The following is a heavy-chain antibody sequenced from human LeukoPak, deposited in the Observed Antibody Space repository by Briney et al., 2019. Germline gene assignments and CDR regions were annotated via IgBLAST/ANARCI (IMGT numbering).Heavy chain of an antibody. CDR3: AGGDRIAAAGKGVDY. CDR1: GFTFSSYA. J-gene: IGHJ4*02. D-gene: IGHD6-13*01. Sequence: GGSLRLSCAASGFTFSSYAMHWVRQAPGKGLEWVAFISYDGSSKYSADSVKGRFTISRDNSKNTLYLQMNSLRAEDTAVYYCAGGDRIAAAGKGVDYWGQGTLVTVSS. V-gene: IGHV3-30-3*01. CDR2: ISYDGSSK.